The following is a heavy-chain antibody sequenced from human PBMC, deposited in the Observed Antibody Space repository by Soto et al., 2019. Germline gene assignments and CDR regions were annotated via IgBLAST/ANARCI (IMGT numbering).Heavy chain of an antibody. J-gene: IGHJ5*02. V-gene: IGHV3-33*01. CDR2: IWYDGSNK. CDR3: ASDVKDLVGAGWFDP. D-gene: IGHD2-15*01. CDR1: GFTFSSYG. Sequence: QVQLVESGGGVVQPGRSLRLSCAASGFTFSSYGMHWVRQAPGKGLERVGVIWYDGSNKYYADSVKGRFTSSRDNSKNTLYLQMNSLRAEDTAVYYCASDVKDLVGAGWFDPWGQGTLVTVSS.